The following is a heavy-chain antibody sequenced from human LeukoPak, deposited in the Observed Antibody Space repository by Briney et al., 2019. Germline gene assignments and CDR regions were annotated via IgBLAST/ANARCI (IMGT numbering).Heavy chain of an antibody. V-gene: IGHV4-34*01. D-gene: IGHD3-10*01. J-gene: IGHJ4*02. CDR1: GGSFSGYY. CDR3: ASSMVRAPIDY. CDR2: INYSGST. Sequence: SETLSLTCAVYGGSFSGYYWSWIRQPPGKGLEWIGEINYSGSTNYNPSLKSRVTISVDTSKNQFSLKLSSVTAADTAVYYCASSMVRAPIDYWGQGTLVTVSS.